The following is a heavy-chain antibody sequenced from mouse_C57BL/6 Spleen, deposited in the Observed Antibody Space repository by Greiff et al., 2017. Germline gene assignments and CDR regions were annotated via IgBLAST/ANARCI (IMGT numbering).Heavy chain of an antibody. Sequence: QVQLKESGAELVRPGTSVKMSCKASGYTFTNYWIGWAKQRPGHGLEWIGDSYPGGGYTNYNEKFKGKATLTADKSSSTAYLQFSSLTSEDSAIYYCARLDYGSSYGYFDVWGTGTTVTVSS. V-gene: IGHV1-63*01. J-gene: IGHJ1*03. CDR1: GYTFTNYW. D-gene: IGHD1-1*01. CDR3: ARLDYGSSYGYFDV. CDR2: SYPGGGYT.